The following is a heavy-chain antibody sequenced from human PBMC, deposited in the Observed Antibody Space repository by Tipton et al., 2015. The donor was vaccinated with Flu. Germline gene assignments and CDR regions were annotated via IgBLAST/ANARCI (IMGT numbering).Heavy chain of an antibody. CDR3: ARDASEVVYGTYCTGAGCSLSYFAL. CDR2: ISYDATIK. CDR1: GFTFNNYA. V-gene: IGHV3-30-3*01. D-gene: IGHD2-15*01. J-gene: IGHJ4*02. Sequence: SLRLSCAASGFTFNNYAMHWVRQAPGKGLEWVAMISYDATIKNYADSLKGRVTISRDNSNYALYLQMHSLRPEDTAVYYCARDASEVVYGTYCTGAGCSLSYFALWGQGALVTVSS.